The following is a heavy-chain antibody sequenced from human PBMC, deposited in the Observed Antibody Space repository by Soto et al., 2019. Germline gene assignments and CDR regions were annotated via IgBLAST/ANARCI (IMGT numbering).Heavy chain of an antibody. V-gene: IGHV3-23*01. CDR2: ISDNGGKT. CDR3: AKLYWNPRYFDY. J-gene: IGHJ4*02. D-gene: IGHD1-1*01. CDR1: GFTFGNVA. Sequence: GGSLGLSCSASGFTFGNVAMAWVRQAPGKGLEWVSSISDNGGKTDYADSVRGRFTLSRDNSKNTLYLQMNHLKAEDTAVYYCAKLYWNPRYFDYWGQGARVTVSS.